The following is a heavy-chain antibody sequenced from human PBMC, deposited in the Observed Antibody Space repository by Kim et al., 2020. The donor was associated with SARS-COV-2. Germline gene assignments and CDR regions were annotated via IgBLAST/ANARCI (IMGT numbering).Heavy chain of an antibody. CDR3: ARGRGGSGSYYITWTFGC. V-gene: IGHV4-34*01. J-gene: IGHJ4*02. D-gene: IGHD3-10*01. CDR2: INHSGST. Sequence: SETLSLTCAVYGGSFSGYYWSWIRQPPGKGLEWIGEINHSGSTNYNPSLKSRVTISVDTSKNQFSLKLSSVTAADTAVYYCARGRGGSGSYYITWTFGCWGQGTLVTVSS. CDR1: GGSFSGYY.